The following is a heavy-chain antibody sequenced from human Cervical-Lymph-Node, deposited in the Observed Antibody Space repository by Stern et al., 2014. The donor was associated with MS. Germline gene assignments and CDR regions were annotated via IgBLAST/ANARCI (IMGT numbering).Heavy chain of an antibody. CDR2: ISYDGSNK. CDR3: AKDPRRYCSSTSCYYFDY. Sequence: VQLVESGGGVVQPGRSLRLSCAASGFTFSSYGMHWVRQAPGKGLEWGAVISYDGSNKYYADSVKGRFTISRDNSKNTLYLQMNSLRAEDTAVYYCAKDPRRYCSSTSCYYFDYWGQGTLVTVSS. CDR1: GFTFSSYG. D-gene: IGHD2-2*01. J-gene: IGHJ4*02. V-gene: IGHV3-30*18.